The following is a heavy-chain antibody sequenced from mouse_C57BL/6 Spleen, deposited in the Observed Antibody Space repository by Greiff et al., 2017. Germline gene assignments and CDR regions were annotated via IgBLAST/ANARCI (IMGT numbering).Heavy chain of an antibody. V-gene: IGHV1-15*01. CDR3: TIYAMDY. Sequence: VKLQESGAELVRPGASVTLSCKASGYTFTDYEMHWVKQTPVHGLEWIGAIDPETGGTAYNQKFKGKAILTADKSTSTAYMELRSLTSEDSAVYYCTIYAMDYWGQGTSVTVSS. CDR1: GYTFTDYE. J-gene: IGHJ4*01. CDR2: IDPETGGT.